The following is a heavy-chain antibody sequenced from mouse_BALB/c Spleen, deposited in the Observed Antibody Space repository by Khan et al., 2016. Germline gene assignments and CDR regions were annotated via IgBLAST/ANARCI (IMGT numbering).Heavy chain of an antibody. D-gene: IGHD1-2*01. CDR3: ARTLLRLYYFDY. Sequence: EVQRQESGPGLVKPSQSLSLTCTVTGYSITSDYAWNWIRQFPGNKLEWMGYISYSGSTSYNPSLKSRIPITRDTSKNQFFLQWNSVTTEDTATYYCARTLLRLYYFDYWGQGTTLTVSS. CDR2: ISYSGST. J-gene: IGHJ2*01. CDR1: GYSITSDYA. V-gene: IGHV3-2*02.